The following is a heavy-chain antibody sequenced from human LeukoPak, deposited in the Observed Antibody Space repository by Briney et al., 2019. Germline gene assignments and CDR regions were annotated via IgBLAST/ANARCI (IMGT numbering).Heavy chain of an antibody. CDR1: GGSFSGYY. CDR2: IYTSGST. Sequence: PSETLSLTCAVYGGSFSGYYWSWIRQPAGKGLEWIGRIYTSGSTNYNPSLKSRVTISVDTSKNQFSLKLSSVTAADTAVYYCARDVIYYYYMDVWGKGTTVTVSS. D-gene: IGHD2-21*01. CDR3: ARDVIYYYYMDV. V-gene: IGHV4-4*07. J-gene: IGHJ6*03.